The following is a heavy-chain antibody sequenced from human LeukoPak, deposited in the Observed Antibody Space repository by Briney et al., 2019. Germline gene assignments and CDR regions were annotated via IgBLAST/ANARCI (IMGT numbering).Heavy chain of an antibody. Sequence: GGSLRLSCAASGFTFSSYGMHWVRQAPGKGLEWVAVIWYDGSNKYYADSVKGRFTISRDNSKNTLYLQMNSLRAEDTAVYYCVKDEYCSSTSCYAVDYCGQGTLVTVSS. J-gene: IGHJ4*02. V-gene: IGHV3-33*06. CDR1: GFTFSSYG. D-gene: IGHD2-2*01. CDR3: VKDEYCSSTSCYAVDY. CDR2: IWYDGSNK.